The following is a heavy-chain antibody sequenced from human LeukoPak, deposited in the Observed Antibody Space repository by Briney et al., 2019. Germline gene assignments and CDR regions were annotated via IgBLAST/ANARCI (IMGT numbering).Heavy chain of an antibody. CDR1: GGSFSGYY. CDR3: ARGPYITMVRGAAFDI. D-gene: IGHD3-10*01. Sequence: SETLSLTCAVYGGSFSGYYWSWTRQPPGKGLEWIGEINHSGSTNYNPSLKSRVTISVDTSKNQFSLKLSSVTAADTAVYYCARGPYITMVRGAAFDIWGQGTMVTVSS. CDR2: INHSGST. J-gene: IGHJ3*02. V-gene: IGHV4-34*01.